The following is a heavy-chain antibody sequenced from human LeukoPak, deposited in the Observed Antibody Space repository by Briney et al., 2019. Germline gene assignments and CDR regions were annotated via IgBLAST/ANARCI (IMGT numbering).Heavy chain of an antibody. CDR2: IYYSGST. CDR3: ACVGRGSFDWLFEPYFDY. J-gene: IGHJ4*02. Sequence: SETLSLTCTVSGGSISSYYWSWIRQPPGKGLEWIGYIYYSGSTNYNPSLKSRVTISVDTSKNQFSLKLSSVTAADTAVYYCACVGRGSFDWLFEPYFDYWGQGTLVTVSS. CDR1: GGSISSYY. V-gene: IGHV4-59*01. D-gene: IGHD3-9*01.